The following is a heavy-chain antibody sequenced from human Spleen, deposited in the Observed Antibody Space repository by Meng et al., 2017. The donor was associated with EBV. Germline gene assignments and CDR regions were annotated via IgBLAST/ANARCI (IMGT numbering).Heavy chain of an antibody. J-gene: IGHJ5*02. CDR3: ARDQGGLSGFGP. CDR1: GASVSSGSYH. V-gene: IGHV4-61*01. D-gene: IGHD1-26*01. CDR2: IYYSGST. Sequence: QVQLQESGPELVKPSETLSLTCTVSGASVSSGSYHWNWIRQPPGKGLEWIGDIYYSGSTNYNPSLKSRVTISVDTSKNQFSLKLRSVTAADTAVYYCARDQGGLSGFGPWGQGTLVTVSS.